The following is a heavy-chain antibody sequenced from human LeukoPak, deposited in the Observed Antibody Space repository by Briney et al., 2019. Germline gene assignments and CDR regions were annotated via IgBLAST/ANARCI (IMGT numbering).Heavy chain of an antibody. V-gene: IGHV4-61*02. D-gene: IGHD3-9*01. CDR2: IYTSGST. J-gene: IGHJ4*02. CDR3: ARAEYDILTGYSPLNY. Sequence: PSQTLSLTCTVSGGSISSGSYYWSWIRQPAGKGLEWIGRIYTSGSTNYNPSLKSRVTISVDTSKNQFSLKLSSVTAADTAVYYCARAEYDILTGYSPLNYWGQGTLVTVSS. CDR1: GGSISSGSYY.